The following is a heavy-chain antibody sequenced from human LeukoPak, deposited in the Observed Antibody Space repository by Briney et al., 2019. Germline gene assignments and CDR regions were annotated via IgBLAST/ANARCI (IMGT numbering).Heavy chain of an antibody. CDR2: VDPEDGET. D-gene: IGHD6-13*01. V-gene: IGHV1-69-2*01. J-gene: IGHJ6*03. Sequence: ASVKISCKVSGYTFTDYYMHWVQQAPGKGLEWMGLVDPEDGETIYAEKFQGRVTITADTSTDTAYMELSSLRSEDTAVYYCAAIAAAGTPTYYYYYYMDVWGKGTTVTVSS. CDR3: AAIAAAGTPTYYYYYYMDV. CDR1: GYTFTDYY.